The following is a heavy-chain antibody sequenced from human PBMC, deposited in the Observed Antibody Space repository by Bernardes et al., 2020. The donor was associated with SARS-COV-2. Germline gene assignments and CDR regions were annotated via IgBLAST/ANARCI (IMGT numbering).Heavy chain of an antibody. CDR3: ARSNGDYVGNWFDP. CDR2: INPNSGGT. J-gene: IGHJ5*02. CDR1: GYTFPDYY. V-gene: IGHV1-2*04. Sequence: ASVKVSCKASGYTFPDYYMHWVRQAPGQGLEWMGWINPNSGGTNYAQKFQGWVTMTRDTSISTAYMELSRLRSDDTAVYYCARSNGDYVGNWFDPWGQGTLVTVSS. D-gene: IGHD4-17*01.